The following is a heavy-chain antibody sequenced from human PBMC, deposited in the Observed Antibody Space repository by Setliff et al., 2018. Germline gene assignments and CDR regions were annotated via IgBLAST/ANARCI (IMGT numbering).Heavy chain of an antibody. CDR2: IIPIFGTA. CDR1: GYTFTSYA. Sequence: SVKVSCKASGYTFTSYAFSWVRQAPGQGLEWMGGIIPIFGTANYAQKFQGRVTITADESTSTAYMELSSLRSEDTAVYYCARVLEPNYDILTGYYYYYYYGMDVWGQGTTVTVSS. CDR3: ARVLEPNYDILTGYYYYYYYGMDV. D-gene: IGHD3-9*01. J-gene: IGHJ6*02. V-gene: IGHV1-69*13.